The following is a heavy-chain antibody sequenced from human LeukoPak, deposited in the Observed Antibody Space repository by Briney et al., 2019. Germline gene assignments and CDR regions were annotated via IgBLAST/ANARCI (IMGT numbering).Heavy chain of an antibody. V-gene: IGHV3-7*01. CDR1: EFPLSGYW. D-gene: IGHD3-3*01. J-gene: IGHJ4*02. Sequence: GGPLRLSCAASEFPLSGYWMNWVRQAPGKGPEWVADINQDGREKQYVDSVKGRFSITRDNAKNSLFLQMNSLRVEDAAVFYCAGDGFGGAADYWGQGTLVTVSS. CDR3: AGDGFGGAADY. CDR2: INQDGREK.